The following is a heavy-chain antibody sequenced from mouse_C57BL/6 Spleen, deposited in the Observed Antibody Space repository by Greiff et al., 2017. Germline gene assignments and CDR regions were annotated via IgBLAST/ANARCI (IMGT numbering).Heavy chain of an antibody. CDR2: INPNNGGT. D-gene: IGHD2-3*01. V-gene: IGHV1-26*01. CDR3: ARYDGYYSFAY. J-gene: IGHJ3*01. Sequence: EVQLQQSGPELVKPGASVKISCKASGYTFTDYYMHWVKQSHGKSLEWIGNINPNNGGTSYNQKFKGKATLTVDTSSNTAYMELRSLTSEDSAVYYCARYDGYYSFAYWGQGTLVTVSA. CDR1: GYTFTDYY.